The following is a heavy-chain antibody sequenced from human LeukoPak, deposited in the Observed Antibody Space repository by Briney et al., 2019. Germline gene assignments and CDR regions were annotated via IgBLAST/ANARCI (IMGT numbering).Heavy chain of an antibody. J-gene: IGHJ4*02. CDR1: GFTFSSYA. CDR3: AKDGTESYYDFWSGLTGYYFDY. D-gene: IGHD3-3*01. CDR2: ISGSGGST. Sequence: PGGSLRLSCAASGFTFSSYAMSWVRQAPGNGLEWVSAISGSGGSTYYADSVKGRFTISRDNSKNTLYLQMNSLRAEDTAVYYCAKDGTESYYDFWSGLTGYYFDYWGQGTLVTVSS. V-gene: IGHV3-23*01.